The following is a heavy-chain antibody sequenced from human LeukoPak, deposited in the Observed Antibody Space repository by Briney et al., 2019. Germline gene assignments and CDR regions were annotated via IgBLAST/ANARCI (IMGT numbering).Heavy chain of an antibody. Sequence: GGSLRLSCAASGFTFSSYTLHWVRQAPGKGLEWVAVIPDDGIKKYYADSVKGRFTISRDNSKNTLYLQMNSLRAEDTAVYYCARDGDYLVHNDWGSRAGFDYWGQGTLVTVSS. V-gene: IGHV3-30*03. CDR3: ARDGDYLVHNDWGSRAGFDY. J-gene: IGHJ4*02. CDR2: IPDDGIKK. D-gene: IGHD7-27*01. CDR1: GFTFSSYT.